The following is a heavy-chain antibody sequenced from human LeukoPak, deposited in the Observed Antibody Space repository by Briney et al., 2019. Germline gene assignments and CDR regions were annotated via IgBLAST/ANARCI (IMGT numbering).Heavy chain of an antibody. CDR1: GFTFSGSA. CDR2: IRSKANTYAT. D-gene: IGHD3-22*01. V-gene: IGHV3-73*01. CDR3: TRRGSSGYLDY. J-gene: IGHJ4*02. Sequence: GGSLKLSSAASGFTFSGSAMHWVPQASGKGLEWVFRIRSKANTYATAYAASVKGRFTISRGDSKNTAYLQMNSLKTEDTAVYYCTRRGSSGYLDYWGQGTLVTVSS.